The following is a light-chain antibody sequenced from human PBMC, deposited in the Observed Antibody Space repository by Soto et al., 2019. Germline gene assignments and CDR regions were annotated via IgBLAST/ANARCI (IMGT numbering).Light chain of an antibody. CDR1: QSINSW. Sequence: DIQMTQSPSTLSASVGDRVTITCRASQSINSWLAWYQQKPGKAPQILIYDASTLKSGVPSRFSASGSGTEFTLIIRSLQPDDFATYYCQKYNSAHITFGGGTTVDIK. V-gene: IGKV1-5*01. CDR3: QKYNSAHIT. J-gene: IGKJ4*01. CDR2: DAS.